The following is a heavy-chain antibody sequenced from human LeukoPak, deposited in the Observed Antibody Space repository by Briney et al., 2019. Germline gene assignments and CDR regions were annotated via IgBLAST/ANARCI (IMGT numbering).Heavy chain of an antibody. Sequence: ASVTVSCKASGYTFTTYGISWVRQAPGQGLEWMGRISAYNGNTNYAQKFQGRVTMTTDTSTSTAYMELRSLRSDDTAVYYCARQCGSLCPFDYWGQGTLVTVSS. V-gene: IGHV1-18*01. D-gene: IGHD1-26*01. J-gene: IGHJ4*02. CDR2: ISAYNGNT. CDR3: ARQCGSLCPFDY. CDR1: GYTFTTYG.